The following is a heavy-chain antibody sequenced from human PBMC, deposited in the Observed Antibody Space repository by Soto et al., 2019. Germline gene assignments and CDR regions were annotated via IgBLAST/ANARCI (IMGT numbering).Heavy chain of an antibody. J-gene: IGHJ4*02. CDR1: GFTFSSYS. CDR2: ISSSSSYI. CDR3: ARMYSSSWYGFDY. V-gene: IGHV3-21*01. D-gene: IGHD6-13*01. Sequence: EVQLVESGGGLVKPGGSLRLSCAASGFTFSSYSMNWVRQAPGKGLEWVSSISSSSSYIYYADSVKGRFTISRDNAKNSLYMQMNSLSAEDTAVYYCARMYSSSWYGFDYWGQGTLVTVSS.